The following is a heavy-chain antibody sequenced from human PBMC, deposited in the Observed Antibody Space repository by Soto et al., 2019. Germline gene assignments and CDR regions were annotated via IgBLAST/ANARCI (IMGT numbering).Heavy chain of an antibody. CDR2: INPSGGST. CDR1: GYTFTSYY. J-gene: IGHJ4*02. CDR3: ARQSEVVAATRPVQGHPFFDY. Sequence: ASVKVSCKASGYTFTSYYMHWVRQAPGQGLEWMGIINPSGGSTSYAQKFQGRVTMTRDTSTSTVYMELSSLRSEDTAVYYCARQSEVVAATRPVQGHPFFDYWGQGTLVTVSS. V-gene: IGHV1-46*03. D-gene: IGHD2-15*01.